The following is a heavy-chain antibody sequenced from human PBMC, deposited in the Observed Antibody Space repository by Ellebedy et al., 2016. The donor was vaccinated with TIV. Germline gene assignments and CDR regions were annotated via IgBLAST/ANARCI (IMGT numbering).Heavy chain of an antibody. CDR2: IRNKANSYTT. V-gene: IGHV3-72*01. CDR1: GFTFSDYY. J-gene: IGHJ4*02. D-gene: IGHD1-7*01. CDR3: AREGYNWNYYFNY. Sequence: PGGSLRLSCAASGFTFSDYYMDWVRQAPGKELEWVGRIRNKANSYTTEYAASVKGRFTVSRDDSKNSLYLQMNSLKTEDTAVYYCAREGYNWNYYFNYWGQGTLVTVSS.